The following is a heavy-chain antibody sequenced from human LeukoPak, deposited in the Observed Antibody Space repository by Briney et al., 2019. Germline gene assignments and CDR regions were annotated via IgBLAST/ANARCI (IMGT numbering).Heavy chain of an antibody. Sequence: GGSLRLSCAASGFTFSSYGMHWVRQAPGKGLEWVAVISYDGSNKYYADSVEGRFTISRDNSKNTLYLQMNSLRAEDTAVYYCAGEEITMIGVDIWGQGTMVSVSS. J-gene: IGHJ3*02. V-gene: IGHV3-30*03. CDR1: GFTFSSYG. D-gene: IGHD3-22*01. CDR2: ISYDGSNK. CDR3: AGEEITMIGVDI.